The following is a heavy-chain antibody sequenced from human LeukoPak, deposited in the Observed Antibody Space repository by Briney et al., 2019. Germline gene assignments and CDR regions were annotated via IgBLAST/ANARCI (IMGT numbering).Heavy chain of an antibody. CDR2: IYPSGTT. CDR3: AREDPQTTVPEGMDV. CDR1: GGSISSYY. Sequence: SETLSLTCTVSGGSISSYYWSWIRQPPGKGLEWIGYIYPSGTTNYNPSLESRVTISVDTSRNQFSLKLRSVTAADTAVYYCAREDPQTTVPEGMDVWGQGTTVTVSS. V-gene: IGHV4-4*09. J-gene: IGHJ6*02. D-gene: IGHD4-17*01.